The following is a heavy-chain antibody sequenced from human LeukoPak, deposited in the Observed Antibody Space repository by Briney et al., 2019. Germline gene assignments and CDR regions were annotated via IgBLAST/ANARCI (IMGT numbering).Heavy chain of an antibody. Sequence: GGSLRLSCAAPGFTFSNYWMTWVRQAPGKGLEWVATIKKDGSELNYGDSVKGRFTISRDNAKNSLYLQMNSLRAEDTAVYYCARIRRITIFGVVIVDAFDIWGQGTMVTVSS. CDR2: IKKDGSEL. D-gene: IGHD3-3*01. CDR3: ARIRRITIFGVVIVDAFDI. J-gene: IGHJ3*02. V-gene: IGHV3-7*01. CDR1: GFTFSNYW.